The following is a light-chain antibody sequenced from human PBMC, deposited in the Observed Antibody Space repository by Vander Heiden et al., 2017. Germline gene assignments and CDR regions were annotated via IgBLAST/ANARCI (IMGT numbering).Light chain of an antibody. CDR1: SSNIGSNT. CDR3: AAWDDSLNGPNWV. J-gene: IGLJ3*02. Sequence: SVLTQPPSASGTPGQRVTIPCSRRSSNIGSNTVNWYQQLPGTAPNLLIYSNNQRPSGVPDRFSCSKSGTSASLAISGLQSEDEADYYCAAWDDSLNGPNWVFGGGTKLTVL. CDR2: SNN. V-gene: IGLV1-44*01.